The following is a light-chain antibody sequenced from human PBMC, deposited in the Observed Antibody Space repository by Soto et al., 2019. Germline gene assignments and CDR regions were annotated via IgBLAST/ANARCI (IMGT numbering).Light chain of an antibody. V-gene: IGKV3-20*01. CDR1: QSVSSSY. CDR3: QQYGSSPRT. Sequence: EIVLPQSPGTLSLSPGERATLSCRASQSVSSSYLAWYQQKPGQAPRLLIYGASSRATGSPDRFSGSGYGTDFTLTISRLEPGDCAGYYCQQYGSSPRTFGQVTKVEIK. CDR2: GAS. J-gene: IGKJ1*01.